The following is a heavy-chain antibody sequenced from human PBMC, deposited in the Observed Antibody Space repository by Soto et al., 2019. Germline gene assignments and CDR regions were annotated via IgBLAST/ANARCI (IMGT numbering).Heavy chain of an antibody. J-gene: IGHJ4*02. V-gene: IGHV3-23*01. Sequence: EVQLLESGGGLVQPGGSLRLSCAASGFTFSSYAMSWVRQAPGKGLEWVSAISGSGGSTYYADSVKGRFTISRDNSKNTLYLQMNSLRAEDTAVYYCAKDGGDIVVVVAALPFYYFDYWGQGSLVTVCS. D-gene: IGHD2-15*01. CDR3: AKDGGDIVVVVAALPFYYFDY. CDR1: GFTFSSYA. CDR2: ISGSGGST.